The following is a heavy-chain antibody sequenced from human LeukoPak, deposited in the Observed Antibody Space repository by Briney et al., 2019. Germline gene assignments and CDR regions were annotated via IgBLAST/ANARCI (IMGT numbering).Heavy chain of an antibody. CDR3: ASYGGNPSASYYGMDV. CDR1: GYTFTSYY. CDR2: INPSGGST. J-gene: IGHJ6*02. D-gene: IGHD4-23*01. V-gene: IGHV1-46*01. Sequence: ASVKVSCKASGYTFTSYYMHWVRQAPGQGLEWMGIINPSGGSTSYAQKFQGRVTMTRDTSTSTVYMELSSLRSEDTAVYYCASYGGNPSASYYGMDVWGQGTTVTVSS.